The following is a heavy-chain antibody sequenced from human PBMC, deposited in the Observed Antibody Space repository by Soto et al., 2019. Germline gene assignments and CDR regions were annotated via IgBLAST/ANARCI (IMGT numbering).Heavy chain of an antibody. Sequence: PGGSVRLSCAASGFTFISYAMSWVRQAPGKGLEWVSAIIGRRCITYYADSVKVLFTISRDNSKNSLYLQTNRLRAEDTAVYYCAKDFPLPVLRFFDPWGQGTLVTVCS. J-gene: IGHJ5*02. D-gene: IGHD3-3*01. V-gene: IGHV3-23*01. CDR1: GFTFISYA. CDR2: IIGRRCIT. CDR3: AKDFPLPVLRFFDP.